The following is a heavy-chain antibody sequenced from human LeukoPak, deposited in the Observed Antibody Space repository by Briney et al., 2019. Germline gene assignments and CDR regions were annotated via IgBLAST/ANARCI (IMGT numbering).Heavy chain of an antibody. J-gene: IGHJ5*02. D-gene: IGHD6-25*01. CDR2: INPNSGNT. CDR1: GYTFTGYY. Sequence: GASVKVSCKAFGYTFTGYYMHWVRQAPGQGLEWMGWINPNSGNTHYTQKFQDRVTMTRDTSISTAYMELSSLESDDTAIYYCAREGAAAEDVNWFDPWGQGTLVTVSS. CDR3: AREGAAAEDVNWFDP. V-gene: IGHV1-2*02.